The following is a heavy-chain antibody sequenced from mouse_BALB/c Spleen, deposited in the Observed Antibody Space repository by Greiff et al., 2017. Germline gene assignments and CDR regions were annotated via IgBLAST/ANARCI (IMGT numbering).Heavy chain of an antibody. CDR3: ARRWDGDFDY. D-gene: IGHD4-1*01. J-gene: IGHJ2*01. CDR1: GFTFSSYA. Sequence: EVKLVESGGGLVKPGGSLKLSCAASGFTFSSYAMSWVRQTPEKRLEWVATISSGCSYTYYPDSVKGRLTISRDNAKNTLYLQMSSLRSEDTAMYYCARRWDGDFDYWGQGTTLTVSS. V-gene: IGHV5-9-3*01. CDR2: ISSGCSYT.